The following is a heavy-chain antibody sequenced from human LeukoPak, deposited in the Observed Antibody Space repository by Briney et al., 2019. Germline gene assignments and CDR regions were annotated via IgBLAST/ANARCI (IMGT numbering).Heavy chain of an antibody. CDR2: ISSNGGTT. CDR1: GFTFGNYA. CDR3: ARGGGSHTLRYFDY. J-gene: IGHJ4*02. V-gene: IGHV3-64*02. D-gene: IGHD3-16*01. Sequence: GGSLRLSCAASGFTFGNYAMHWVRQAPGKGLEYVSVISSNGGTTYYADSVKGRFTISRDNSKNTLYLQMGSLRAEDMAVYYCARGGGSHTLRYFDYWGQGSLVTVSS.